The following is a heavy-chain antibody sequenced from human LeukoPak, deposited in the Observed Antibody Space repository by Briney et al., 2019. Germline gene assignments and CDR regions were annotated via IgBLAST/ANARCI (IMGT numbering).Heavy chain of an antibody. J-gene: IGHJ4*02. CDR3: AREGGATVTTYDY. CDR2: ISSSSSTI. Sequence: GGSLRLSCAASGFTFSSYSMNWVRQAPGKGLEWVSYISSSSSTIYYADSVKGRFTISRDNAKTSLYLQMNSLRAEDTAVYYCAREGGATVTTYDYWGQGTLVTVSS. V-gene: IGHV3-48*01. CDR1: GFTFSSYS. D-gene: IGHD4-17*01.